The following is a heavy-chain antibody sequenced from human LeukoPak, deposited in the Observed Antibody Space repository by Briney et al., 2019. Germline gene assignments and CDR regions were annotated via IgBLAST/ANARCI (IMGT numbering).Heavy chain of an antibody. J-gene: IGHJ4*02. D-gene: IGHD6-13*01. Sequence: ASVKVSCKASGDTFSSYAISWLRQAPGQGLEWMGWINPNSGGTNYAQKFQGRVTMTRDTSISTAYMELRSLGFDDTAVYYCARTSGVSVAGSPYYFDFWGQGTLITVSS. CDR2: INPNSGGT. CDR3: ARTSGVSVAGSPYYFDF. CDR1: GDTFSSYA. V-gene: IGHV1-2*02.